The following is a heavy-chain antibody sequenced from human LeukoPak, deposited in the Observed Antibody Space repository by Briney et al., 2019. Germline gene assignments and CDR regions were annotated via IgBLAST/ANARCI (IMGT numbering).Heavy chain of an antibody. CDR2: IRSSGGTT. J-gene: IGHJ4*02. CDR3: AKVPPSYCSGGSCSLDY. Sequence: PGGSLRLSCAASGFTSNTYAMSWVRQAPGKGLEWVSTIRSSGGTTYYGDSVKGRFTISRDNSKNTLYLQMNSLRAEDTAVYYCAKVPPSYCSGGSCSLDYWGQGTLVTVSS. D-gene: IGHD2-15*01. CDR1: GFTSNTYA. V-gene: IGHV3-23*01.